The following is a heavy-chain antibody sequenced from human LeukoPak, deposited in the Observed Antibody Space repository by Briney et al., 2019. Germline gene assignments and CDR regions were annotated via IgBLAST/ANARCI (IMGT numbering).Heavy chain of an antibody. CDR3: ARDSHVTQYYYGMDV. D-gene: IGHD2-21*02. V-gene: IGHV3-30-3*01. J-gene: IGHJ6*02. CDR2: ISYDGSNK. CDR1: GFTFSSYA. Sequence: GGSLRLSCAASGFTFSSYAMPWVRQAPGKGLEWVAVISYDGSNKYYADSVKGRFTISRDNSKNTLYLQMNSLRAEDTAVYYCARDSHVTQYYYGMDVWGQGTTVTVSS.